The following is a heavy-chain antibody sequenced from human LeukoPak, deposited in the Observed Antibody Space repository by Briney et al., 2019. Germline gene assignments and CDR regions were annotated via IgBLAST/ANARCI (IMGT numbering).Heavy chain of an antibody. V-gene: IGHV4-59*01. D-gene: IGHD6-25*01. J-gene: IGHJ3*02. Sequence: SETLSLTCTVSGGSISSYYWSWIRQPPGKGLEWIGYIYYSGSTNYNPSLKSRVTISVDTSKNQFSLKLSSVTAADTAVYYCARAAPGSANAFDIWGQGTMVTVSS. CDR3: ARAAPGSANAFDI. CDR1: GGSISSYY. CDR2: IYYSGST.